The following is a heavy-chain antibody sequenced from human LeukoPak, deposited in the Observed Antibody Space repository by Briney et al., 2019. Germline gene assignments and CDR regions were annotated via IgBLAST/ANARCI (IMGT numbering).Heavy chain of an antibody. Sequence: GGSLRLSCAASGFTSSSYWMSWVSQAPGKGLEWVANIKQDGSEKYYVDSVKGRFTISRDNAKNSLYLQMNSLRAEDTAVYYCARDLLDYYDSSCYWAGYWGQGTLVTASS. V-gene: IGHV3-7*01. CDR3: ARDLLDYYDSSCYWAGY. CDR1: GFTSSSYW. J-gene: IGHJ4*02. D-gene: IGHD3-22*01. CDR2: IKQDGSEK.